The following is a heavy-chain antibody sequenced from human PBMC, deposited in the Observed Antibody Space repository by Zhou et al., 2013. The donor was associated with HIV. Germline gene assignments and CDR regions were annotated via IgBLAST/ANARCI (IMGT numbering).Heavy chain of an antibody. D-gene: IGHD5-12*01. V-gene: IGHV1-46*01. J-gene: IGHJ4*02. CDR3: VRDWEVAKYYLDY. CDR1: GYTFTNYY. CDR2: LNPSGGST. Sequence: QVQLVQSGAEVKKPGASVKVSCKASGYTFTNYYLHWVRQAPGQGLEWMGILNPSGGSTSYAQKFQGRVTMTRDTSTSTLYMELNSLRSDDTAVYYCVRDWEVAKYYLDYWGQGTLVTVSS.